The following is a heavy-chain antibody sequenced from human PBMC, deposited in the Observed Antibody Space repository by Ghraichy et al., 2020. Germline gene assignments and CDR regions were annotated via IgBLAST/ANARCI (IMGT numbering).Heavy chain of an antibody. CDR3: ARRVVVGATTGDPFDY. V-gene: IGHV2-70*11. CDR2: IDWDDDK. J-gene: IGHJ4*02. D-gene: IGHD1-26*01. Sequence: SGPTLVKPTQTLTLTCTFSGFSLSTSGMCVSWIRQPPGKALEWLARIDWDDDKYYSTSLKIRLTISKDTSKNQVVLTMTNMDPVDTATYYCARRVVVGATTGDPFDYWGQGTLVTVSS. CDR1: GFSLSTSGMC.